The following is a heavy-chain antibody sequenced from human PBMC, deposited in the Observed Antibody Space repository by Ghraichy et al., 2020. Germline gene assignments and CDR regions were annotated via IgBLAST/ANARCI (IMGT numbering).Heavy chain of an antibody. J-gene: IGHJ4*02. Sequence: SGPTLVKPTQTLTLTCPFSGFSLSTSGMRVSWIRQPPGKDLEWLARIDWDDDKFYSTSRKTRLTISKDTSKNQVVFTMTNMNPVDTDTYYCARDSSGWKWYYFDYWGQGTLVTVSS. CDR3: ARDSSGWKWYYFDY. D-gene: IGHD6-19*01. CDR1: GFSLSTSGMR. V-gene: IGHV2-70*04. CDR2: IDWDDDK.